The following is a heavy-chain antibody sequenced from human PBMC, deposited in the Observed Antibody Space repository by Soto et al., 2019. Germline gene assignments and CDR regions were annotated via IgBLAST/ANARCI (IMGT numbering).Heavy chain of an antibody. CDR3: AREGDIFGLDAFDV. CDR1: GYPFTSYD. V-gene: IGHV1-18*01. J-gene: IGHJ3*01. CDR2: ISGYNGNT. D-gene: IGHD3-9*01. Sequence: ASVKVSCKASGYPFTSYDIHWVRQATGQGVEWMGWISGYNGNTYYAQKFQGRVTMTTDTSTNTAYMELRSPRSDDTALYYCAREGDIFGLDAFDVWGQGTMVTVSS.